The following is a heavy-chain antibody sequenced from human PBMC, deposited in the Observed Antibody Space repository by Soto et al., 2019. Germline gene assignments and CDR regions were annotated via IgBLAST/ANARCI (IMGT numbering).Heavy chain of an antibody. J-gene: IGHJ6*01. V-gene: IGHV3-23*01. CDR2: ISGSGGST. CDR1: GFTFSSYA. Sequence: GGSLRLSCAASGFTFSSYAMNWVRQAPGKGLEWVSSISGSGGSTYYADSVRGRFTISRDNSKNTLYLQMNSLRVEDTAIYYCAKNLDLSSICDMDVWGQGTTVTVS. CDR3: AKNLDLSSICDMDV. D-gene: IGHD6-13*01.